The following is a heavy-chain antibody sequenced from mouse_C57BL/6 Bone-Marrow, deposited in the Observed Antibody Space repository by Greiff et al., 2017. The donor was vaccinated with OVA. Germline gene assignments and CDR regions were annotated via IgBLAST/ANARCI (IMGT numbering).Heavy chain of an antibody. V-gene: IGHV5-17*01. J-gene: IGHJ2*01. CDR1: GFTFSDYG. CDR2: ISSGSSTI. D-gene: IGHD1-1*01. CDR3: ARPYYGSKGGYYFDY. Sequence: EVHLVESGGGLVKPGGSLKLSCAASGFTFSDYGMHWVRQAPEKGLEWVAYISSGSSTIYYADTVKGRFTISRDNAKNTLFLQMTSLRSEDTAMYYCARPYYGSKGGYYFDYWGQGTTLTVSS.